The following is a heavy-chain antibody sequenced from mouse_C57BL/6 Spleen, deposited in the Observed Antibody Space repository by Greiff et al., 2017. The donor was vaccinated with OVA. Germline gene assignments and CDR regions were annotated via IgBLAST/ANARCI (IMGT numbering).Heavy chain of an antibody. V-gene: IGHV1-69*01. Sequence: VQLQQPGAELVMPGASVKLSCKASGYTFTSYWMHWVKQRPGQGLEWIAEIDPSDSYTNYNQKFKGKSTLTVDKSSSTAYMQLSSLTSEDSAVYYCARVFNYAMDYWGQGTSVTVSS. CDR3: ARVFNYAMDY. CDR1: GYTFTSYW. J-gene: IGHJ4*01. CDR2: IDPSDSYT.